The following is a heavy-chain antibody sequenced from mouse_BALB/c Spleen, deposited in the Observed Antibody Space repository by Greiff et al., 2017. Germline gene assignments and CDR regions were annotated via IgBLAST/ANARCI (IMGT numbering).Heavy chain of an antibody. D-gene: IGHD5-5*01. CDR3: ARSTYARYFDV. CDR2: ISTYYGDA. V-gene: IGHV1S137*01. CDR1: GYTFTDYA. J-gene: IGHJ1*01. Sequence: VQLQESGAELVRPGVSVKISCKGSGYTFTDYAMHWVKQSHAKSLEWIGVISTYYGDASYNQKFKGKATMTVDKSSSTAYMELARLTSEDSAIYYCARSTYARYFDVWGAGTTVTVSS.